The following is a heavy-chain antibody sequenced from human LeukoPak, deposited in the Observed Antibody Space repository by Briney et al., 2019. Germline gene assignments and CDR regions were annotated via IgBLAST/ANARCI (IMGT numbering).Heavy chain of an antibody. CDR1: GLTFSSYA. V-gene: IGHV3-23*01. CDR3: AKSRTDSYGYGTFDH. Sequence: GGSLRLSCAASGLTFSSYAMSWVRQAPGKGLEWVSAIIASGADTYYADSLKGRFAISRDNTKNILYLQMNSLRVDDTAIYYCAKSRTDSYGYGTFDHWVQRALVTVYS. J-gene: IGHJ4*02. CDR2: IIASGADT. D-gene: IGHD5-18*01.